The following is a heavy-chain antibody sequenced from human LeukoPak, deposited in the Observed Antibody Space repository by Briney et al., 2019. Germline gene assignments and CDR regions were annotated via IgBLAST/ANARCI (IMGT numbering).Heavy chain of an antibody. CDR3: ASQYSSGWYDFGRFDP. D-gene: IGHD6-19*01. CDR2: ISAYNGNT. Sequence: GASVKVSCKASGYTFTSYGISWVRQAPGQGLEWMGWISAYNGNTNYAQKLQGRVTMTTDTSTSTAYMELRNLRSDDTAVYYCASQYSSGWYDFGRFDPWGQGTLVTVSS. V-gene: IGHV1-18*01. CDR1: GYTFTSYG. J-gene: IGHJ5*02.